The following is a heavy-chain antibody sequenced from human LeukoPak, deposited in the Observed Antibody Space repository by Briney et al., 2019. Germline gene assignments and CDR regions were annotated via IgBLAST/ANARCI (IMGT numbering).Heavy chain of an antibody. J-gene: IGHJ3*02. CDR2: ISYDGSNK. CDR3: ARDLGGRDAFDI. D-gene: IGHD2-15*01. V-gene: IGHV3-30-3*01. CDR1: GFTFSSYA. Sequence: PGRSLRLSCAASGFTFSSYAMHWVRQAPGKGLEWVAVISYDGSNKYYADSVKGRFTISRDNSKNTLYLQMNSLRAEDTAVYYCARDLGGRDAFDIWGQGTMVTVSS.